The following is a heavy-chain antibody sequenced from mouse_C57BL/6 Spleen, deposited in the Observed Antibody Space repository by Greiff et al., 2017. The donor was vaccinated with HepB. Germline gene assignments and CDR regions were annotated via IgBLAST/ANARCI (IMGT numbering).Heavy chain of an antibody. J-gene: IGHJ1*03. Sequence: VQLQQPGAELVKPGASVKMSCKASGYTFTSYWITWVKQRPGQGLEWIGDIYPGSGSTNYNEKFKSKATLTVDTSSSTAYMQLSSLTSEDSAVYYCARRQLRPGWYFDVWGTGTTVTVSS. CDR3: ARRQLRPGWYFDV. D-gene: IGHD1-1*01. CDR1: GYTFTSYW. CDR2: IYPGSGST. V-gene: IGHV1-55*01.